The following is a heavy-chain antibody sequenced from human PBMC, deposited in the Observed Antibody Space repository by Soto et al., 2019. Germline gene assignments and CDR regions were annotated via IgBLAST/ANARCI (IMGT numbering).Heavy chain of an antibody. D-gene: IGHD3-22*01. Sequence: SVKVSCKPSGRTFSSYAISWVLQAPGQGRAWRGWIIRSFGTSNYAQKFQGRVTITADESTSTAYMELSSLRSEDTAGYYGASSGAPPVSMGSSGYYYYYYGMDVWGQGITVTVSS. V-gene: IGHV1-69*13. CDR1: GRTFSSYA. CDR3: ASSGAPPVSMGSSGYYYYYYGMDV. J-gene: IGHJ6*02. CDR2: IIRSFGTS.